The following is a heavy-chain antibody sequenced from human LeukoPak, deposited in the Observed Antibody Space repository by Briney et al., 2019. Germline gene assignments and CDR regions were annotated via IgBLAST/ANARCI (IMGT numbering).Heavy chain of an antibody. V-gene: IGHV4-4*07. CDR2: IYTSGST. D-gene: IGHD6-13*01. CDR1: GGSISSYY. Sequence: PSETLSLTCTVSGGSISSYYWSWIRQPAGKGLEWIGRIYTSGSTNYNPSLKSRVTMSVDTSKNQFSLKLSSVTAADTAVYYCAREDRSSSSSWYYYGMDVWGQGTTVTVSS. J-gene: IGHJ6*02. CDR3: AREDRSSSSSWYYYGMDV.